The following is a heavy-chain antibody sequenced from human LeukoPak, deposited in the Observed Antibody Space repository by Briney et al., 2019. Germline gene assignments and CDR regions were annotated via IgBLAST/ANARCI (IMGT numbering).Heavy chain of an antibody. CDR1: GYTFTSYG. Sequence: ASVKVSCKASGYTFTSYGISWVRQAPGQGLEWIGWISAYNGNTNYAQKLQGRVTMTTDTSTSTAYMELRSLRSDDTAVYYCARDYDILTGASKLDYWGQGTLVTVSS. V-gene: IGHV1-18*04. CDR3: ARDYDILTGASKLDY. CDR2: ISAYNGNT. J-gene: IGHJ4*02. D-gene: IGHD3-9*01.